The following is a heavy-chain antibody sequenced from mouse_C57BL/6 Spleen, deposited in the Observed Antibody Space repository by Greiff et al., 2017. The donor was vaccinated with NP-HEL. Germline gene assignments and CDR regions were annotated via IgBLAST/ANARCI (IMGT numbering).Heavy chain of an antibody. CDR2: IYPRSGNT. Sequence: QVQLQQSGAELARPGASVKLSCKASGYTFTSYGISWVKQRTGQGLEWIGEIYPRSGNTYYNEKFKGKATLTADKSSSTAYMELRSLTSEDSAVYFCARSGGSYWYFDVWGTGTTVTVSS. D-gene: IGHD1-1*01. CDR1: GYTFTSYG. J-gene: IGHJ1*03. CDR3: ARSGGSYWYFDV. V-gene: IGHV1-81*01.